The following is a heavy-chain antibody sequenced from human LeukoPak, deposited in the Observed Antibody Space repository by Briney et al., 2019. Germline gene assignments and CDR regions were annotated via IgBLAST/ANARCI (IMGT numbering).Heavy chain of an antibody. CDR3: ARLYCGGGTCYSYYMDV. CDR1: GFTFSDYW. CDR2: IKHDGSHK. Sequence: GGSLRLSCAASGFTFSDYWMIWVRQAPGKGLEWVADIKHDGSHKYFVDSVKGRFTISRDNAKNSLHLQLNSLRAEDTAVYYCARLYCGGGTCYSYYMDVWGKGTTVTVSS. D-gene: IGHD2-15*01. V-gene: IGHV3-7*01. J-gene: IGHJ6*03.